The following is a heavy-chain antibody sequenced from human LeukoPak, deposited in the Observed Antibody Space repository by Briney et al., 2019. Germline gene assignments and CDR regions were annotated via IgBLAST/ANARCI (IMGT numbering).Heavy chain of an antibody. D-gene: IGHD3-22*01. Sequence: SETLSLTCAVYGGSFSGYYWSWIRQPPGKGLEWIGEINHSGSTNYNPSLKSRVTISVDTSKNQFSLKLSSVTAADTAVYYCARENYDSSGYLDGANWFDPWGQGTLVTVSS. CDR1: GGSFSGYY. J-gene: IGHJ5*02. CDR2: INHSGST. CDR3: ARENYDSSGYLDGANWFDP. V-gene: IGHV4-34*01.